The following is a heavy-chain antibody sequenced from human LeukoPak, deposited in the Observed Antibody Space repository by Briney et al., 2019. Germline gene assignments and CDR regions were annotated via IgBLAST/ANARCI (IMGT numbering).Heavy chain of an antibody. V-gene: IGHV4-59*08. CDR2: IHSSGRT. D-gene: IGHD5-12*01. CDR1: GGSISNYY. J-gene: IGHJ3*02. Sequence: PSETLSLTCTVSGGSISNYYWVWIRQPPGKGLEWIGYIHSSGRTNYNPSLKSRVIISVDTSNNQFSLKLSSVTAADTAVYYCARSAPWLSHAFDIWGQGTMVTVSS. CDR3: ARSAPWLSHAFDI.